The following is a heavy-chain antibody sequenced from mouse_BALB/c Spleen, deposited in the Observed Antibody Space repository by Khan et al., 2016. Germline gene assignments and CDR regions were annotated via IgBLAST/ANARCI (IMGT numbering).Heavy chain of an antibody. CDR2: IWGDGST. J-gene: IGHJ4*01. D-gene: IGHD2-2*01. CDR1: GFSIIAYG. Sequence: QVQLQQSGPGLVAPSQSLSITCTVSGFSIIAYGVNWVRQPPGKGLEWLGMIWGDGSTDYNSALKSRLNITKDNSKSQVFLKMNSRQTDDTARYYCARDGWGYYAMDYWGQGTSVTVSS. CDR3: ARDGWGYYAMDY. V-gene: IGHV2-6-7*01.